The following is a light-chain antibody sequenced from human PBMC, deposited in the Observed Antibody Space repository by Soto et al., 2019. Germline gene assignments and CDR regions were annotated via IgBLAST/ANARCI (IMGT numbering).Light chain of an antibody. V-gene: IGLV2-14*01. CDR3: SSYTNINTRACV. CDR2: EVT. J-gene: IGLJ1*01. Sequence: QSALTQPASVSGSPGQSITISCTGTSGDIGSYNRVSWYQQHPGKAPKLIIYEVTDRPSGVSNRFSGSKSGNTASLTIPGLQAEDEAEYYCSSYTNINTRACVFGTGTKGTVL. CDR1: SGDIGSYNR.